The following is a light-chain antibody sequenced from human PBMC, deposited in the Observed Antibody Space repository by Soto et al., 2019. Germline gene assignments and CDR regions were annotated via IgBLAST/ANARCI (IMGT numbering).Light chain of an antibody. J-gene: IGLJ1*01. Sequence: QSVLTQPASVSGSPGQSIAISCTGTSSDVGGYNYVSWYQQYPGKAPKLVIYHVSSRPSGVSNRFSGSKSGNSASLTISGLQAEDEADYYCSSYTSTSTYVFGTGTKVTVL. CDR1: SSDVGGYNY. CDR2: HVS. CDR3: SSYTSTSTYV. V-gene: IGLV2-14*01.